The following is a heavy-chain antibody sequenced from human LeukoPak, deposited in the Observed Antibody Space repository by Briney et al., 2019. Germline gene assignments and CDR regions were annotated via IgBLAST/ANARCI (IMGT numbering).Heavy chain of an antibody. J-gene: IGHJ5*02. CDR3: ARGVGSSWPGWFDP. CDR1: GFXFSNYE. D-gene: IGHD6-13*01. Sequence: PGGSLRLSCAASGFXFSNYELNWVRQAPGKGLEWVSYISHSGRTIYSADSVKGRFTISRDNAKNSLYLQMNSLRAEDTAVYYCARGVGSSWPGWFDPWGQGTLVTVSS. V-gene: IGHV3-48*03. CDR2: ISHSGRTI.